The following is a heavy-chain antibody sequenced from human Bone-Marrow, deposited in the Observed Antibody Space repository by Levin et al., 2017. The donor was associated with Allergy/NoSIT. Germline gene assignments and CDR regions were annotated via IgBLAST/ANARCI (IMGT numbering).Heavy chain of an antibody. Sequence: GGSLRLSCAASGFTFSSYSMNWVRQAPGKGLEWVSSISYSSTYIFYADSVKGRFTISRDNAKNSLYLQMNSLRAEDTAVYYCARDLISGQHHCDSWGQGTLVTVSS. CDR3: ARDLISGQHHCDS. J-gene: IGHJ4*02. CDR2: ISYSSTYI. V-gene: IGHV3-21*01. CDR1: GFTFSSYS. D-gene: IGHD6-19*01.